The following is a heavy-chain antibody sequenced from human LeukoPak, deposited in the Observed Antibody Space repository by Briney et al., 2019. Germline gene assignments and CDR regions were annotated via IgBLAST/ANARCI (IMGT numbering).Heavy chain of an antibody. V-gene: IGHV4-59*01. Sequence: SETLSLTCTVSGGSISSYYWSWIRQPPGKGLEWIGYIYYSGSTNYNPSLKSRVTISVDTSKNQFSLKLSSVTAVDTAVYYCAREVPSIAAAGSRENWFDPWGQGTLVTVSS. D-gene: IGHD6-13*01. J-gene: IGHJ5*02. CDR2: IYYSGST. CDR1: GGSISSYY. CDR3: AREVPSIAAAGSRENWFDP.